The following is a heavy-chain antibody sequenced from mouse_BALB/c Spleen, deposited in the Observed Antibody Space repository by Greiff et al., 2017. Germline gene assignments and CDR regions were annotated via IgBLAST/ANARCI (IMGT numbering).Heavy chain of an antibody. CDR1: GFTFTSYA. D-gene: IGHD1-1*02. J-gene: IGHJ4*01. CDR2: ISTCGSDT. V-gene: IGHV5-9-4*01. CDR3: AREYYGSEGAMDY. Sequence: EVQLLESGAGLVKPGASLKLSCAASGFTFTSYAMSWVRQSPGKSLEWVAEISTCGSDTYYPDTVTGRFTISRDNSKNTRYLEMSSLRSEDTAMYYCAREYYGSEGAMDYWGQGTSVTVSS.